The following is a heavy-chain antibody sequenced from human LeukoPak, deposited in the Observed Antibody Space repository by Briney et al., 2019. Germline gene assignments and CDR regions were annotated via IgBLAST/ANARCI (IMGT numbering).Heavy chain of an antibody. CDR2: IYTSGST. V-gene: IGHV4-61*02. D-gene: IGHD6-25*01. CDR3: ARERTSPIAATDY. J-gene: IGHJ4*02. Sequence: SQTLSLTCTVSGGSISSGSYYWSWIRQPAGKGLEWLRRIYTSGSTNYNPSLKSRATISVDTSKNQFSLKLSSVTAADTAVYYCARERTSPIAATDYWGQGTLVTVSS. CDR1: GGSISSGSYY.